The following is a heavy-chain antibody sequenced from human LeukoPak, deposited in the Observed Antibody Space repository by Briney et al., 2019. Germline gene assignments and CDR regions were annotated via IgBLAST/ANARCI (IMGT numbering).Heavy chain of an antibody. Sequence: SGPTLVNPTQTLTLTCTFSGFSVSTSGVGVGWIRQPPGKALEWLALIYWDDDKRYSPSLKSRLTITKDTSKNQVVLTMTNMDPVDTATYYCAHSILHYDSGNYYHYYGMDVWGQGTTVTVSS. CDR3: AHSILHYDSGNYYHYYGMDV. CDR2: IYWDDDK. V-gene: IGHV2-5*02. J-gene: IGHJ6*02. CDR1: GFSVSTSGVG. D-gene: IGHD3-10*01.